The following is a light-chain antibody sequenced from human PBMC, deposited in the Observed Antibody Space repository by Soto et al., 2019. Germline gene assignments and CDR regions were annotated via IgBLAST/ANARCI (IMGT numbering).Light chain of an antibody. J-gene: IGLJ3*02. CDR1: SGHSTYA. V-gene: IGLV4-69*01. CDR2: LNSDGSH. Sequence: QLVLTQSPSASASLGAPIKLTCTLSSGHSTYAVAWHQQHPEKGPRYLMKLNSDGSHFKGDGISDRFSGSSSGAERYLTISSLQSVDEADYYCQTWGTGYQVFGGGTKLTVL. CDR3: QTWGTGYQV.